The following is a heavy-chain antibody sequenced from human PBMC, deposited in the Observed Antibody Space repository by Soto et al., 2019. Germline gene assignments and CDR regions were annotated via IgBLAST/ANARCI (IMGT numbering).Heavy chain of an antibody. CDR3: ARHVSLGYCTPTSCDLLSWFDA. D-gene: IGHD2-2*01. V-gene: IGHV4-39*01. CDR2: IHYSGST. CDR1: GGSISNKRYY. J-gene: IGHJ5*02. Sequence: SETLSLTCTVSGGSISNKRYYWGWIRQPPGKGLEWIGSIHYSGSTYDNPSLKSRVTISVDTSKNQLSLKLKSVTAADTAVYYCARHVSLGYCTPTSCDLLSWFDACGQGTQVTVSS.